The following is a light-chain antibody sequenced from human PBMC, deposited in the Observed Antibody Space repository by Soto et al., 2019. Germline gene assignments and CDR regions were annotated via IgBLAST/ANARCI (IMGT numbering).Light chain of an antibody. J-gene: IGKJ2*01. CDR2: GAS. CDR1: QSVSRN. CDR3: QQYNKWTRT. Sequence: EIVMKQSPAILSLTARERATLSWGASQSVSRNLAGYQQKPGQAPRLLIYGASTRATGIPARFSGSASGTEGTITISSLQHEDGTVYYSQQYNKWTRTFGQGTMVDIK. V-gene: IGKV3-15*01.